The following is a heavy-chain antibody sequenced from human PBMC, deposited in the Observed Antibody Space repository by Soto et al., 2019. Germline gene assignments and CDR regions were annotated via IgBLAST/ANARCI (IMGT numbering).Heavy chain of an antibody. CDR3: ARGPQYKAGAFDI. CDR2: INHSGST. J-gene: IGHJ3*02. Sequence: SETLSLTCAVYGGSFSGYYWSWIRQPPGKGLEWIGEINHSGSTNYNPSLKSRVTISVDTSKNQFSLKLSSVTAADMAVYYRARGPQYKAGAFDIWGQGTMVTVSS. D-gene: IGHD1-20*01. CDR1: GGSFSGYY. V-gene: IGHV4-34*01.